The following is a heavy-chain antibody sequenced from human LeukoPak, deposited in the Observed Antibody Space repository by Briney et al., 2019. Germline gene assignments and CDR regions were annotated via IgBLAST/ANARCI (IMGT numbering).Heavy chain of an antibody. CDR1: GGSTNTYY. V-gene: IGHV4-59*01. CDR2: IYYIGST. Sequence: SETLSLTRTISGGSTNTYYWSWIRQPPGKGLEWIGYIYYIGSTNYSPSLKSRATISVDTSKNQFSLKLSSVTAADTAVYYCASKSSDHGELRFDYWGQGALVTVSS. J-gene: IGHJ4*02. CDR3: ASKSSDHGELRFDY. D-gene: IGHD4-17*01.